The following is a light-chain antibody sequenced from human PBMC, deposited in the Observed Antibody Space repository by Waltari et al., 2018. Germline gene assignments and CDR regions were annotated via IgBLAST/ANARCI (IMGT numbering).Light chain of an antibody. CDR3: QQYYSSPWT. V-gene: IGKV3-20*01. CDR1: EFVGNDY. J-gene: IGKJ1*01. CDR2: DAS. Sequence: EIVLTQSPGTLSWSPGERATLSCRASEFVGNDYLAWYQQKPGQAPRLLIYDASRRAPGTPDRFSGSGSGTDFSRTISRLEPEDFAVYYCQQYYSSPWTFGQGTKVDI.